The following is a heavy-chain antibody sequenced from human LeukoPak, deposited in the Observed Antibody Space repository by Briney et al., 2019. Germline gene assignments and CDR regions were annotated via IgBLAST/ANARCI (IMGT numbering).Heavy chain of an antibody. CDR1: GFTFDDYG. CDR3: ARDQGYYHYFDY. J-gene: IGHJ4*02. V-gene: IGHV3-20*04. D-gene: IGHD3-22*01. Sequence: GGSLRLSCAASGFTFDDYGMSWVRQAPGKGLEWVSGINWNGGSTGYADSVKGRFAIYRDNAKISLYLQMNSLRAEDTALYYCARDQGYYHYFDYWGQGTLVTVSS. CDR2: INWNGGST.